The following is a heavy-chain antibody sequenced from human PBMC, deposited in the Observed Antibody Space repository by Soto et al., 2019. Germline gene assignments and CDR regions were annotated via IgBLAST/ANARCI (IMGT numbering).Heavy chain of an antibody. V-gene: IGHV3-30*18. Sequence: SGGSLRLSCAASGFTFSSYGMHWVRQAPGKWLEWVAVISYDGSNKYYADSVKGRFTISKDNSKNTLYLQMNSLRAEDTAVYYCAKDVVVGATTGLGDYYYYYGMDVWGQGXTVTVYS. CDR2: ISYDGSNK. D-gene: IGHD1-26*01. CDR3: AKDVVVGATTGLGDYYYYYGMDV. J-gene: IGHJ6*02. CDR1: GFTFSSYG.